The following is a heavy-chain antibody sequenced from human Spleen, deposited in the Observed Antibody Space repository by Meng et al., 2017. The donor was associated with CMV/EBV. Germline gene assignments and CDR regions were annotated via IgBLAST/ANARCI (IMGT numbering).Heavy chain of an antibody. CDR2: INPNSGVK. V-gene: IGHV1-2*02. CDR3: ARGFEGELPHFDC. Sequence: ASVKVSCKASGYTFTDYYLHWVRQAPGQGLEWMGWINPNSGVKRYAQKFQGRVTMTRDTSSSTAYMDLNRLRSDDTAMYYCARGFEGELPHFDCWGQGTPVTVSS. D-gene: IGHD1-26*01. J-gene: IGHJ4*02. CDR1: GYTFTDYY.